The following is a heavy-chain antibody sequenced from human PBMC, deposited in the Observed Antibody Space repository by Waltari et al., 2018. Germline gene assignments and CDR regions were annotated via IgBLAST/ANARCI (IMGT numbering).Heavy chain of an antibody. Sequence: QVQLQESGPGLVKPSETLSLTCTVSGDSMRRYYWTWIRQSPGTGLAWIGYIYYSGRTNYNPSLKSRVIISVDMSKNQFSLQLNSVTTTDTGVYYCARDREEGVFDSWGQGTLVTVAS. CDR3: ARDREEGVFDS. J-gene: IGHJ4*02. CDR2: IYYSGRT. CDR1: GDSMRRYY. V-gene: IGHV4-59*01.